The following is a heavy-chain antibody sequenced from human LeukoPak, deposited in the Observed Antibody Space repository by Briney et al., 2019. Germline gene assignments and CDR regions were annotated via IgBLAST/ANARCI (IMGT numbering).Heavy chain of an antibody. CDR1: GGSISSSSYY. CDR3: ARLFHPALSGNYPFDY. J-gene: IGHJ4*02. D-gene: IGHD1-26*01. CDR2: IYYSGST. Sequence: SETLSLTCTASGGSISSSSYYWGWIRQPPGKGLEWIAYIYYSGSTSYNPSLNSRVTISVDTSKNQFSLKLNSVTAADTAVYYCARLFHPALSGNYPFDYWGQGTLVTVSS. V-gene: IGHV4-61*05.